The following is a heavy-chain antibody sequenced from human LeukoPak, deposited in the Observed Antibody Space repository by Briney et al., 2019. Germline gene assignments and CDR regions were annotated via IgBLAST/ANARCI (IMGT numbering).Heavy chain of an antibody. V-gene: IGHV4-59*12. CDR2: IYYSGST. CDR1: GGSISTYY. D-gene: IGHD5-18*01. CDR3: ARVRGYHRGPADFDY. J-gene: IGHJ4*02. Sequence: PSETLSLTCTVSGGSISTYYWSWIRQPPGKGLEWIGYIYYSGSTNYNPSLKSRVTISVDTSKNQFSLKLSSVTAADTAVYYCARVRGYHRGPADFDYWGQGTLVTVSS.